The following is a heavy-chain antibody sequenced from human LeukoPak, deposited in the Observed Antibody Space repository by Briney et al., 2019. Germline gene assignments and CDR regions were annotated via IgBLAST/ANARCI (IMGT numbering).Heavy chain of an antibody. CDR1: GGSFSVYS. J-gene: IGHJ4*02. CDR3: AGGGYSYGYGFFGY. CDR2: INLSGSA. D-gene: IGHD5-18*01. V-gene: IGHV4-34*01. Sequence: PLETLSLTCAVYGGSFSVYSWSWIRDTPGKGLEWIVEINLSGSANYTPSLKSRVTISVDTSKNQFSLELSSVTAADTTVYYCAGGGYSYGYGFFGYWGQGTLVSVSS.